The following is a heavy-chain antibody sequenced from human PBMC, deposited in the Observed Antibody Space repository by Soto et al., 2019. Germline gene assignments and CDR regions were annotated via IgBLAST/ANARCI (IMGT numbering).Heavy chain of an antibody. CDR2: IYSGGYT. D-gene: IGHD3-10*01. J-gene: IGHJ4*02. Sequence: EVQLVESGGGLIQPGGSLRLSCAVSGFTVSNNYMSWVRQAPGKGLEGVSVIYSGGYTAYGDSVKVRFTISRDNSKNTQNLQLEGRGGEGPGVFCRAPHPGGGGYWGQGTLVTVSS. CDR3: APHPGGGGY. CDR1: GFTVSNNY. V-gene: IGHV3-53*01.